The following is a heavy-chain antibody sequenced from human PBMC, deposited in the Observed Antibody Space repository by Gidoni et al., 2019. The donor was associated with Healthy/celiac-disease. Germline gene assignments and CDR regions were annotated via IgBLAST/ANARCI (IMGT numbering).Heavy chain of an antibody. Sequence: EVQLVESGGGLVKPGGSLRLSCAASGFPFSRYSMNWVRQAPGKGLEWVSSISSSSSYIYYADSAKGRFTISRDNAKNSLYLQMNSLRAEDTAVYYCARDPRIAVAGTPFFDYWGQGTLVTVSS. D-gene: IGHD6-19*01. V-gene: IGHV3-21*01. CDR3: ARDPRIAVAGTPFFDY. CDR2: ISSSSSYI. J-gene: IGHJ4*02. CDR1: GFPFSRYS.